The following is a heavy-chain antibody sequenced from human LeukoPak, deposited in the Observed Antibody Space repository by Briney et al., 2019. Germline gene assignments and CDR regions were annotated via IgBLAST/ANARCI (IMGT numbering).Heavy chain of an antibody. CDR1: GDTFTGYY. Sequence: GSSVKVSCKASGDTFTGYYMHWVRQASGQGLERMGRINPNSGGTNYAQKFQGRVTMTRDTSISIAYMELSRLRSDDTAVYYCARDSLLPSIAARLYYGGQGTLVTVSS. J-gene: IGHJ4*02. CDR2: INPNSGGT. D-gene: IGHD6-6*01. CDR3: ARDSLLPSIAARLYY. V-gene: IGHV1-2*06.